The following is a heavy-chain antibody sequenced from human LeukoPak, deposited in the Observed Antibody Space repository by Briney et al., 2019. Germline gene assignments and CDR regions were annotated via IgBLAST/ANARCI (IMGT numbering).Heavy chain of an antibody. J-gene: IGHJ4*02. CDR2: ISGSSSYI. CDR1: GFTFSSYI. D-gene: IGHD6-6*01. Sequence: GGSLRLSCAASGFTFSSYIMNWVRQAPGKGLEWVSLISGSSSYIYYADSVKGRFTISRDNAKNSLCLRMNSLRAEDTAVYYCARAIKSSSSFWGQGTLVTVSS. V-gene: IGHV3-21*01. CDR3: ARAIKSSSSF.